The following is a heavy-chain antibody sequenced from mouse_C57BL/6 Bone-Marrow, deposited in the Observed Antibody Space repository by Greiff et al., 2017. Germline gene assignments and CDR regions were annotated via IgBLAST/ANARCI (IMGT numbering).Heavy chain of an antibody. D-gene: IGHD2-1*01. CDR1: GYTFTSYG. J-gene: IGHJ2*01. Sequence: VQLQQSGAELARPGASVKLSCKASGYTFTSYGISWVKQRTGQGLEWIGEIYPRSGNTYYNEKFKGKATLTADKSSSTAYMELRSLTSEDSAVYFCARRAYGNYVGYWGQGTTLTVSS. CDR3: ARRAYGNYVGY. V-gene: IGHV1-81*01. CDR2: IYPRSGNT.